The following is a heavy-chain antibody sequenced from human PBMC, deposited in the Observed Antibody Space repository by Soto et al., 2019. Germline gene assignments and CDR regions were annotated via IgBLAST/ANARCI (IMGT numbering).Heavy chain of an antibody. CDR1: GFTFSSYA. V-gene: IGHV3-30-3*01. D-gene: IGHD3-9*01. J-gene: IGHJ4*02. CDR2: ISYDGSNK. Sequence: QVQLVESGGGVVQPGRSLRLSCAASGFTFSSYAMHWVRQAPGKGLEWVAVISYDGSNKYYADSVKGRFTISRDNSKNTLYLQMNSLRAEDTAVYYCARDHHPSFDWGGYFDYWGQGTLVTVSS. CDR3: ARDHHPSFDWGGYFDY.